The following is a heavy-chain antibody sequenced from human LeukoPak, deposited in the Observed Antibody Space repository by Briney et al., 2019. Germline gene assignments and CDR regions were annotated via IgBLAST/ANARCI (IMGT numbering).Heavy chain of an antibody. D-gene: IGHD3-9*01. V-gene: IGHV1-69*04. CDR3: ARDHDILTGFDY. CDR1: GYTFTSYG. J-gene: IGHJ4*02. Sequence: GASVKVSCKASGYTFTSYGISWVRQAPGQGLEWMGRIIPIFGIANYAQKFQGRVTITADKSTSTAYMELSSLRSEDTAVYYRARDHDILTGFDYWGQGTLVTVSS. CDR2: IIPIFGIA.